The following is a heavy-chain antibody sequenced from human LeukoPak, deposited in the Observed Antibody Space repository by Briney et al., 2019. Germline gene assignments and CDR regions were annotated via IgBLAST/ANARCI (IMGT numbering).Heavy chain of an antibody. CDR3: AKLGIWWPPAGSGY. D-gene: IGHD5-12*01. CDR1: GFTVSSTH. J-gene: IGHJ4*02. CDR2: TYTGGNS. V-gene: IGHV3-53*01. Sequence: GGSLRLSCEASGFTVSSTHMVWVRQAPGKGLEWVSVTYTGGNSYYAGSVQGRFTISRDNSKNTLYLQMNSLRAEDTAVYYCAKLGIWWPPAGSGYWGQGTLVTVSS.